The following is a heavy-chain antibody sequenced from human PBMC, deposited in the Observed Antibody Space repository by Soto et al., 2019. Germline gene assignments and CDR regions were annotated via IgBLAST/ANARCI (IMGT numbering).Heavy chain of an antibody. Sequence: ASVKVSCTASGYSFTRYGISWVRQAPGQGLEWMGWISGYNDKTKYAQKLQGRVSMTTDTSISTAYTELSSLRSEDTAVYYCARGPLRYFDWLFGDYYGMDVWGQGTTVTVS. CDR3: ARGPLRYFDWLFGDYYGMDV. J-gene: IGHJ6*02. D-gene: IGHD3-9*01. CDR1: GYSFTRYG. CDR2: ISGYNDKT. V-gene: IGHV1-18*01.